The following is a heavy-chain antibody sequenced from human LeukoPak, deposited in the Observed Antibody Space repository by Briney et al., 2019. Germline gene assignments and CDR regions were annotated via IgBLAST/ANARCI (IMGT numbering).Heavy chain of an antibody. CDR3: ARGVVPAARPYYYYYYMDV. CDR1: GGSFSGYY. Sequence: PSETLSLTCAVYGGSFSGYYWSWIRQPPGNGLEWIGEINHSGSTNYNPSLKSRVTISGDTSKNQFSLKLSSVTAADTAVYYCARGVVPAARPYYYYYYMDVWGKGTTVTVSS. D-gene: IGHD2-2*01. CDR2: INHSGST. V-gene: IGHV4-34*01. J-gene: IGHJ6*03.